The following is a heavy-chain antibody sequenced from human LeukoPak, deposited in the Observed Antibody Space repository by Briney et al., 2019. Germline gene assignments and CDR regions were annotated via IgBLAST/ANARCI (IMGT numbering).Heavy chain of an antibody. J-gene: IGHJ6*03. V-gene: IGHV1-18*01. CDR1: GYTFTSYG. CDR2: ISAYNGDT. D-gene: IGHD5-18*01. CDR3: ATYRVDTAMVAPFYYYYYYMDV. Sequence: ASVKVSCKASGYTFTSYGINWVRQAPGQGLEWMGWISAYNGDTNYAQKLQGRVTMTTDTSTSTAYMELRSLRSDDTAVYYCATYRVDTAMVAPFYYYYYYMDVWGKGTTVTVSS.